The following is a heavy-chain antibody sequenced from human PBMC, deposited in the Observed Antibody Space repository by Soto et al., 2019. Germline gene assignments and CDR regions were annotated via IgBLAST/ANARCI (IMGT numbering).Heavy chain of an antibody. Sequence: GGSLRLSCAASGFTFSSYSMNWVRQAPGKGLEWVSSISSSSSYIYYADSVKGRFTISRDNAKNSLYLQMNSLRAEDTAVYYCARDRVDTAMVGYYYYYGMDVWGQGTTVTVSS. CDR1: GFTFSSYS. CDR3: ARDRVDTAMVGYYYYYGMDV. J-gene: IGHJ6*02. CDR2: ISSSSSYI. D-gene: IGHD5-18*01. V-gene: IGHV3-21*01.